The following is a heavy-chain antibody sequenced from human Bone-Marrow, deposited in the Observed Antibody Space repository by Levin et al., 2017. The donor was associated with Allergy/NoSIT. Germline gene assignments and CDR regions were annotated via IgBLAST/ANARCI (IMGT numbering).Heavy chain of an antibody. D-gene: IGHD3-9*01. CDR2: ISYDGNDI. J-gene: IGHJ4*02. Sequence: PGGSLRLSCAASGFPFNSDAMHWVRQAPGRGLEWVAVISYDGNDIHYADSVKGRFTISRDNSKNTLYLQMNTLRAEDTAVYYCARDDPPIVRYFDWSFFRPGDYWGQGTLVTVSS. CDR3: ARDDPPIVRYFDWSFFRPGDY. CDR1: GFPFNSDA. V-gene: IGHV3-30*04.